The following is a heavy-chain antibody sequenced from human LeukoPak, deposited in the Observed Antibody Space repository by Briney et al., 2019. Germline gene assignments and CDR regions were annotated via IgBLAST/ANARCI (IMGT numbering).Heavy chain of an antibody. D-gene: IGHD1-26*01. J-gene: IGHJ3*02. CDR3: ARDQWRSIVGASDAFDI. CDR1: GFTFSSYA. CDR2: ISSSSSYI. Sequence: GGSLRLSCAASGFTFSSYAMHWVRQAPGKGLEWVSSISSSSSYIYYADSVKGRFTISRDNAKNSLYLQMNSLRAEDTAVYYCARDQWRSIVGASDAFDIWGQGTMVTVSS. V-gene: IGHV3-21*01.